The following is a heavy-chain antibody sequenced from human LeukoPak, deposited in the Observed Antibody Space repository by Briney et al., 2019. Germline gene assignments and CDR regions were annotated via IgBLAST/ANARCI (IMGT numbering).Heavy chain of an antibody. CDR2: ISYDGSNK. Sequence: SGGSLRLSCAASGFTFSSYGMHWVRQAPGKGLEWVAVISYDGSNKYYADSVKGRFTISRDNSKNTLYLQMNSLRAEDTAVYYCARDYCSSTSCPYYYYYYYMDVWGKGTTVTVSS. CDR1: GFTFSSYG. J-gene: IGHJ6*03. D-gene: IGHD2-2*01. CDR3: ARDYCSSTSCPYYYYYYYMDV. V-gene: IGHV3-30*19.